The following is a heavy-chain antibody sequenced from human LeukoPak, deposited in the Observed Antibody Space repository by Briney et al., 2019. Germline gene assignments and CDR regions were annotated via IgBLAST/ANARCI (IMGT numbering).Heavy chain of an antibody. CDR2: ISYDGSDR. CDR1: GFTFSSYA. Sequence: GRSLRLSCAASGFTFSSYAMHWVRQAPGKGLEWVAVISYDGSDRNHADSVKGRFTISRDNSKNTLYLQMISLRAEDTAVYFCAKEVEMLFDCWGQGTLVTVSS. D-gene: IGHD5-24*01. V-gene: IGHV3-30-3*01. J-gene: IGHJ4*02. CDR3: AKEVEMLFDC.